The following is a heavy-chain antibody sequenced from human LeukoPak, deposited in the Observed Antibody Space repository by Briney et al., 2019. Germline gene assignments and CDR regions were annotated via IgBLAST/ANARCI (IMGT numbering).Heavy chain of an antibody. J-gene: IGHJ3*02. Sequence: GGSLRLSCAASGFTVSSNYMSWVRQAPGKGLEWVSVIYSGGSTYYADSVKGRFTISRDNSKNTLYLQMNSLRAEDTAVHYCASTVVTPYGAFDIWGQGTMVTVSS. CDR1: GFTVSSNY. D-gene: IGHD4-23*01. CDR3: ASTVVTPYGAFDI. CDR2: IYSGGST. V-gene: IGHV3-53*01.